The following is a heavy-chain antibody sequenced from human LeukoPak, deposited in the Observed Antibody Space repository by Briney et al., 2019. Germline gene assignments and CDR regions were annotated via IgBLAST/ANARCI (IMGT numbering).Heavy chain of an antibody. Sequence: PGGSLRLSCAASGFTFSSYGMHWVRQAPGKGLEWVAFIRYDGSNKYYADSVKGRFTISRDNSKNTLYLQMNSLRAEDTAVYYCAKGRGYSYAHDAFDIWGQGTMVTVSS. V-gene: IGHV3-30*02. J-gene: IGHJ3*02. D-gene: IGHD5-18*01. CDR3: AKGRGYSYAHDAFDI. CDR1: GFTFSSYG. CDR2: IRYDGSNK.